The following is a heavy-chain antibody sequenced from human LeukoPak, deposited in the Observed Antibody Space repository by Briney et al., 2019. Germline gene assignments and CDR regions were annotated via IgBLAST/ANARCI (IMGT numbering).Heavy chain of an antibody. J-gene: IGHJ6*02. Sequence: PSETLSLTCTVSGGSISSGDYYWSWIRQPPGKGLEWIGYIYYSGSTNYNPSLKSRVTISVDTSKNQFSLKLSSVTAADTAVYYCARDAGYCSSTSCYSYYYYGMDVWGQGTTVTVSS. D-gene: IGHD2-2*02. V-gene: IGHV4-61*08. CDR2: IYYSGST. CDR3: ARDAGYCSSTSCYSYYYYGMDV. CDR1: GGSISSGDYY.